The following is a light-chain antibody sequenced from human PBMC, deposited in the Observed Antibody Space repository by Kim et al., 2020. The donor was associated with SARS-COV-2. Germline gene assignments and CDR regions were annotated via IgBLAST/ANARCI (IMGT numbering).Light chain of an antibody. CDR1: KLEDKY. J-gene: IGLJ2*01. V-gene: IGLV3-1*01. CDR3: QAWDSSTGV. CDR2: QES. Sequence: SAGQTASVIGLRDKLEDKYACWYQPKPGRYPVLVNYQESERPSGITERFSGSISRNTATLTISGTQAMEEADYYCQAWDSSTGVFGGGTQMTVL.